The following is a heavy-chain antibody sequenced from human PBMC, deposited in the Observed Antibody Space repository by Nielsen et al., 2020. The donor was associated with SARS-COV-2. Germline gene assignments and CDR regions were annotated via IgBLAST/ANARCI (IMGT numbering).Heavy chain of an antibody. CDR1: GYTFTSYY. J-gene: IGHJ4*02. Sequence: ASVKVSCKASGYTFTSYYMHWVRQAPGQGLEWMGIINPSGGSTSYAQKFQGRVTMTRDTSTSTVYMELSSLRSEDTAVYYCARDPYFESGAYYDYFDHWGQGTLVTVSS. CDR3: ARDPYFESGAYYDYFDH. V-gene: IGHV1-46*01. CDR2: INPSGGST. D-gene: IGHD3-22*01.